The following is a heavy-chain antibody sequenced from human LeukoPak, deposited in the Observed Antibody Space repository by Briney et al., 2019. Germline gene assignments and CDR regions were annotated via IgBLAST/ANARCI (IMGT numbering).Heavy chain of an antibody. CDR3: AKGGGYCSGTSCSMDY. CDR2: ISYDGSNK. V-gene: IGHV3-30*18. J-gene: IGHJ4*02. Sequence: GRSLRLSCAASGLTFSSYGMHWVRQAPGKGLEWVAVISYDGSNKYYADSVKGRFTISRDNSKNTLYLQMNSLRPEDTAVYYCAKGGGYCSGTSCSMDYWGQGTLVTVSS. D-gene: IGHD2-2*01. CDR1: GLTFSSYG.